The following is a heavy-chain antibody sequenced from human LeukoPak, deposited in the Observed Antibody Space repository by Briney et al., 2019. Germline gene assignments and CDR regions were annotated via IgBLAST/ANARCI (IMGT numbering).Heavy chain of an antibody. V-gene: IGHV3-30*04. CDR3: ARAPLHSNGWSFDY. CDR1: EFTFSSFT. Sequence: GGSLRLSCAASEFTFSSFTMHWVRQAPGKGLEWVAVISYDGRNKYYADSVKGRFTISRDNSKSTLYLQMNSLRPEDTAVYYCARAPLHSNGWSFDYWGQGTLVTVSS. J-gene: IGHJ4*02. CDR2: ISYDGRNK. D-gene: IGHD6-19*01.